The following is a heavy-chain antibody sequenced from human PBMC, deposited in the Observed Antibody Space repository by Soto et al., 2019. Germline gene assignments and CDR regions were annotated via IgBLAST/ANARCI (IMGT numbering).Heavy chain of an antibody. J-gene: IGHJ4*02. CDR1: GGSISSGGYY. V-gene: IGHV4-31*03. Sequence: SETLSLPCSVSGGSISSGGYYWSWIRHHPRKGLEWIGYIYDSGSTYYNPSLKSRVTISVNTSKNQFSLKLSSVTAAATAVYYWARGRPIATDGILDYWGQGTLVIVSS. D-gene: IGHD6-13*01. CDR3: ARGRPIATDGILDY. CDR2: IYDSGST.